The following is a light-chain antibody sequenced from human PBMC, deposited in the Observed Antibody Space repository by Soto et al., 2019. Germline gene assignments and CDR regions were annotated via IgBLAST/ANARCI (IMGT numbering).Light chain of an antibody. Sequence: EIVLTQSPDTLSLSPGERATLSCRASQSVASLYLARYQQKPDQAPRLLIFGASSRASGIPDRFSGSGSGTDFTLTISRLEPEDFALYYCQHYGDSSWTFGQGTRVDIK. CDR1: QSVASLY. J-gene: IGKJ1*01. CDR2: GAS. CDR3: QHYGDSSWT. V-gene: IGKV3-20*01.